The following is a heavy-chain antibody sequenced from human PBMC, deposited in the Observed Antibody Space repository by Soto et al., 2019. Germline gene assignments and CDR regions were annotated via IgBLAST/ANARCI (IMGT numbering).Heavy chain of an antibody. D-gene: IGHD3-22*01. V-gene: IGHV3-30*18. Sequence: GGSLRLSCAASGFTFSSYGMHWVRQAPGKGLERVAVISYDGSNKYYADSVKGRFTISRDNSKNTLYLQMNCLRAEDTAVYYCAKEGPDYYDSSGFDYWGQGT. CDR1: GFTFSSYG. CDR2: ISYDGSNK. J-gene: IGHJ4*02. CDR3: AKEGPDYYDSSGFDY.